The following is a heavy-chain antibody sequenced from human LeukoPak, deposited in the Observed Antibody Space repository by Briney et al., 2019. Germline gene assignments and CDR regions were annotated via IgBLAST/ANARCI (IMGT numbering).Heavy chain of an antibody. J-gene: IGHJ4*02. CDR3: ARDGFGTGSN. CDR1: GLTFSNYW. V-gene: IGHV3-7*03. Sequence: GGSLRLSCAASGLTFSNYWMDWVRQAPGKGLEWVANIKQDGSEKNYVDSVKGRFIISRDNAKNSLYLQVNTLRADDTAVYYCARDGFGTGSNWGQGTLVTVSS. D-gene: IGHD3-16*01. CDR2: IKQDGSEK.